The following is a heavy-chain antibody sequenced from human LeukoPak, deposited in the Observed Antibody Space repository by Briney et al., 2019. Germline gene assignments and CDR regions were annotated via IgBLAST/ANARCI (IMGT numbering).Heavy chain of an antibody. CDR2: IYYSGSN. CDR1: GGSVSSYY. J-gene: IGHJ2*01. Sequence: KPSETLSLTCTVSGGSVSSYYWSWLRQPPGKGLEWIGYIYYSGSNNYNPSLKSRATISVDTSKTQFFLKLSSGTAADPAEYYWARGGRDAGPYCYFDRWGRGTLVTVSS. CDR3: ARGGRDAGPYCYFDR. D-gene: IGHD3-10*01. V-gene: IGHV4-59*02.